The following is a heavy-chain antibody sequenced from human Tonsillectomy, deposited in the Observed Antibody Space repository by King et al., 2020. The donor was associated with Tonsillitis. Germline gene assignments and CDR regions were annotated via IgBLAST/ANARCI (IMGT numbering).Heavy chain of an antibody. D-gene: IGHD1-26*01. J-gene: IGHJ4*02. Sequence: QLVQSGGGLVKPGGSLRLSCAASGFTFSSYSMNWVRQAPGKGLEWVSSISRSSGYIYYADSVKGRFTISRDNAKNALYLQMNSLRAEDTAVYYCARDDWGGGSYSFYYWGQGTLVTVSS. V-gene: IGHV3-21*01. CDR2: ISRSSGYI. CDR1: GFTFSSYS. CDR3: ARDDWGGGSYSFYY.